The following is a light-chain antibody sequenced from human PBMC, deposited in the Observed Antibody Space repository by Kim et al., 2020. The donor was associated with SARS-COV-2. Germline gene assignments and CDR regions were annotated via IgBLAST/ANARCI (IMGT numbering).Light chain of an antibody. CDR3: QVRDSSSDHRV. CDR1: NIGSKS. Sequence: SYELTQPPSASVAPGKTARSTCGGNNIGSKSVHWYQQKPGQAPVLVIYYDSDRPSGIPERFSGSNSGNTATLTISRVEAGDEADYYCQVRDSSSDHRVFG. V-gene: IGLV3-21*04. CDR2: YDS. J-gene: IGLJ3*02.